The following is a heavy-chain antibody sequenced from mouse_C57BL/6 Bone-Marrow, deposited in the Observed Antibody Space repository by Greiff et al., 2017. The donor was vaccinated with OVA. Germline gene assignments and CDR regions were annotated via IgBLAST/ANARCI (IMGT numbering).Heavy chain of an antibody. V-gene: IGHV14-4*01. D-gene: IGHD1-1*01. CDR2: IDPENGDT. CDR1: GFNIKDDY. Sequence: EVKLLESGAELVRPGASVKLSCTASGFNIKDDYMHWVKQRPEQGLEWIGWIDPENGDTEYASKFQGKATITVDTSSNTAYLQLSSLTSEDTAVYYCTTLLRYRYYAMDYWGQGTSVTVSS. CDR3: TTLLRYRYYAMDY. J-gene: IGHJ4*01.